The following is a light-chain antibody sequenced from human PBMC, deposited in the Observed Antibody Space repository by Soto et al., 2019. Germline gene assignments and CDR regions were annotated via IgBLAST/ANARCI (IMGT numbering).Light chain of an antibody. Sequence: EIQMTPSPPSLSASVGDRLTITCRASQGIGNDLGWFQQKPGKAPKHLIYAAASLQSGVPSRFSGSRSGTEFTLTISNLQPEDFATYYCLQHTTYPWTFGQGTKVEVK. CDR3: LQHTTYPWT. CDR1: QGIGND. V-gene: IGKV1-17*02. J-gene: IGKJ1*01. CDR2: AAA.